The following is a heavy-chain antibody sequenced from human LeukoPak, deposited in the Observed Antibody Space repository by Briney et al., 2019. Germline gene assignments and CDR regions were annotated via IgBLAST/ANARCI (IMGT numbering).Heavy chain of an antibody. CDR3: ARVVDYSSSVDY. D-gene: IGHD6-6*01. J-gene: IGHJ4*02. CDR2: IYPSDANA. V-gene: IGHV5-51*01. CDR1: GYSFVRYW. Sequence: GEYLQISCHGFGYSFVRYWLGWVRQMPGVGLEWVGTIYPSDANARYSPSFQGQVTISADTSTSTAYLQWSSLRASDTAIYYCARVVDYSSSVDYWGQGTLVTVST.